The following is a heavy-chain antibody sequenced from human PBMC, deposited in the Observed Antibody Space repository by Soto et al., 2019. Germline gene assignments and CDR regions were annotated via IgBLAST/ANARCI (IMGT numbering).Heavy chain of an antibody. CDR3: AKDLGDGDYFDY. V-gene: IGHV3-23*01. Sequence: GGSLRLSCAASGFTFSSYAMSWVRQAPGKGLEWVSAISGSGGSTYYADSVKGRFTISRDNSKNTPYLQMNSLRAEDTAVYYCAKDLGDGDYFDYWGQGTLVTVSS. CDR2: ISGSGGST. CDR1: GFTFSSYA. D-gene: IGHD3-10*01. J-gene: IGHJ4*02.